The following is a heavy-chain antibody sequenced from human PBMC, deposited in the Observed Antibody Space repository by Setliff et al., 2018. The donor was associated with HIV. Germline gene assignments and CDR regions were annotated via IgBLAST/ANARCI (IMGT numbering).Heavy chain of an antibody. D-gene: IGHD6-13*01. J-gene: IGHJ6*03. CDR1: GGTFSSYA. Sequence: GASVKVSCKASGGTFSSYAISWVRQAPGQGLEWMGGIIPILGIANYAQKFQGRVTITTDESTSTAYMELSSLRSEDTAVYYCARDGGYSSSWGDYYYYYMDVWGKGTTVTVSS. V-gene: IGHV1-69*10. CDR2: IIPILGIA. CDR3: ARDGGYSSSWGDYYYYYMDV.